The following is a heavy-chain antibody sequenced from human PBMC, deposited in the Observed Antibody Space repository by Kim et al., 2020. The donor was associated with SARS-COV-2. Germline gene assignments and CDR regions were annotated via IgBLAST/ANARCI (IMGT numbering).Heavy chain of an antibody. CDR2: ISWSSGNI. CDR1: GFTFDDYA. CDR3: AKARSDSGSYPKD. D-gene: IGHD3-10*01. Sequence: GGSLRLSCAASGFTFDDYAMHWVRQVPGKGLEWVSGISWSSGNIDYGDSVKGRFTVSRDNAKNSLYLQMNSLRPEDTALYYCAKARSDSGSYPKDWGQGTLVTVST. V-gene: IGHV3-9*01. J-gene: IGHJ4*02.